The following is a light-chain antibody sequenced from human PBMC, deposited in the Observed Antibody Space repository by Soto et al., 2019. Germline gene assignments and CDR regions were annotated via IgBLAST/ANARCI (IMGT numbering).Light chain of an antibody. J-gene: IGKJ2*01. CDR3: QQSYSTPYT. CDR2: AAS. Sequence: DIQMTQCPSSLSASVGDRVTITCRASQTITNYLNWYQQKPGTAPKVLIYAASSLQSGVPSRFSGSGSGTDFTLTISSLQPEDFATYYCQQSYSTPYTFGQGTKLEI. CDR1: QTITNY. V-gene: IGKV1-39*01.